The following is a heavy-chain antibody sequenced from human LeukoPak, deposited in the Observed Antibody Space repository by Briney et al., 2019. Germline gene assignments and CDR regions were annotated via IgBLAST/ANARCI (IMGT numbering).Heavy chain of an antibody. CDR2: IKQDGSET. Sequence: GGSLRLSCAASAFTFSSSWMSWVRQAPGKGLEWVANIKQDGSETYYVDSVKGRFTISRDNAKNSMYLQMNGLRAEDTAVYYCLAGGYWGQGTLVTVSS. D-gene: IGHD3-16*01. V-gene: IGHV3-7*01. CDR3: LAGGY. J-gene: IGHJ4*02. CDR1: AFTFSSSW.